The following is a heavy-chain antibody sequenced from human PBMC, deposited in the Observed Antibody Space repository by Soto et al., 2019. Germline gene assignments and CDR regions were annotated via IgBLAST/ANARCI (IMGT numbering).Heavy chain of an antibody. D-gene: IGHD3-9*01. CDR2: ISAYNGNT. CDR3: ARRLHGILTGYYDFDY. CDR1: GYTFTSYG. V-gene: IGHV1-18*04. J-gene: IGHJ4*02. Sequence: PRASVKVSCKASGYTFTSYGISWVRQAPGQGLEWMGWISAYNGNTNYAQKLQGRVTMTTDTSTSTAYMELRSLRSDDTAVYYCARRLHGILTGYYDFDYWGQGTLVTVSS.